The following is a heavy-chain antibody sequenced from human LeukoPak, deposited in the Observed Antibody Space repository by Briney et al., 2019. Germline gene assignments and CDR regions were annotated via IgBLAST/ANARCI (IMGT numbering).Heavy chain of an antibody. CDR2: IYYSGST. D-gene: IGHD6-13*01. CDR1: GGSFSSGGYY. Sequence: SETLSLTCTVSGGSFSSGGYYWSWIRQHPGKGLEWIGYIYYSGSTYYNPSLKSRVTISVDTSKNQFSLKLSSVTAADTAVYYCAVNKDSSSWVEYFQHWGQGTLVTVSS. V-gene: IGHV4-31*03. CDR3: AVNKDSSSWVEYFQH. J-gene: IGHJ1*01.